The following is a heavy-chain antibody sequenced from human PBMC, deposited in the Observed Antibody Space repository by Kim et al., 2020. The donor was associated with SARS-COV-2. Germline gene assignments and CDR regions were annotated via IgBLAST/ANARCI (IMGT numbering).Heavy chain of an antibody. J-gene: IGHJ5*02. V-gene: IGHV4-34*01. Sequence: KSRITISVDTSKNQFSLKLSSVTAADTAVYYCARIPTKDDYGGTSNWFDPWGQGTLVTVSS. CDR3: ARIPTKDDYGGTSNWFDP. D-gene: IGHD4-17*01.